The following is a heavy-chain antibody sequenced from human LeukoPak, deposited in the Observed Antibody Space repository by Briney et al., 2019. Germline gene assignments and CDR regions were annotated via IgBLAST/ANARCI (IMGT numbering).Heavy chain of an antibody. CDR2: ISAYNGNT. V-gene: IGHV1-18*01. Sequence: ASVKASCKASGYTFTSYGISWVRQAPGQGLEWMGWISAYNGNTNYAQKLQGRVTMTTDTSTSTAYMELRSLRSDDTAVYYCAREYSGYDWGHFDYWGQGTLVTVSS. CDR3: AREYSGYDWGHFDY. J-gene: IGHJ4*02. D-gene: IGHD5-12*01. CDR1: GYTFTSYG.